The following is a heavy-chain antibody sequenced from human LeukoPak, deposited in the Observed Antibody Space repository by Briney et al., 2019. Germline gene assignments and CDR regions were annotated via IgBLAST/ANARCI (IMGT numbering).Heavy chain of an antibody. CDR3: SRKGPETYNFDF. Sequence: ASVKVSFKTSGYTFTNYYMHWVRQAHGQGQEWMGITIPSSGRTSYPQEFQGRVTMTCDMYTSTFYMELSSLTSDDTAVYYCSRKGPETYNFDFWGQGTLVTVSS. J-gene: IGHJ4*02. D-gene: IGHD1-14*01. V-gene: IGHV1-46*01. CDR2: TIPSSGRT. CDR1: GYTFTNYY.